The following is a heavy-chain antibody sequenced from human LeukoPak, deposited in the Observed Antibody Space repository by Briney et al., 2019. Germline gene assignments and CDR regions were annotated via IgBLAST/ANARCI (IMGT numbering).Heavy chain of an antibody. V-gene: IGHV4-38-2*01. CDR2: MYRSGST. Sequence: SETLSLTCAVSGYSISSGYYWGWIRQPPGKGLEWIGSMYRSGSTYYNPSLKSRATISVDTSTNQFSLKLSSLTAADTAVYYCARLPLTTVSHWGQGTLVTVSS. J-gene: IGHJ4*02. CDR1: GYSISSGYY. D-gene: IGHD4-11*01. CDR3: ARLPLTTVSH.